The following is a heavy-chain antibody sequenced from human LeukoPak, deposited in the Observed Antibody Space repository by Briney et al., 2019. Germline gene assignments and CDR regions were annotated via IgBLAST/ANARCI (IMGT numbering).Heavy chain of an antibody. J-gene: IGHJ6*02. D-gene: IGHD6-6*01. V-gene: IGHV4-61*02. Sequence: SETLSLTCTVSGGSISSGSYYWSWIRQPAGKGLEWVGRIYTSGSTNYNPSLKSRVTISVDTSKNQFSLKLSSVTAADTAVYYCARNRAARTDYYYGMDVWGQGTTVTVSS. CDR2: IYTSGST. CDR1: GGSISSGSYY. CDR3: ARNRAARTDYYYGMDV.